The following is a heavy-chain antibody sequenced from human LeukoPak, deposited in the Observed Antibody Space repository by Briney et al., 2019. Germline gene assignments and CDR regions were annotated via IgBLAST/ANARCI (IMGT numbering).Heavy chain of an antibody. CDR3: ARAYDFWSGYYMDV. CDR1: GGSLSSYY. Sequence: SETLSLTCTVSGGSLSSYYWSWIRQPPGKGLESIGYMYYSGSTNYNPSLKSRVTISVDTSKNQFSLKLSSVTAADPGVYYCARAYDFWSGYYMDVWGKGTTVTVSS. J-gene: IGHJ6*03. CDR2: MYYSGST. V-gene: IGHV4-59*01. D-gene: IGHD3-3*01.